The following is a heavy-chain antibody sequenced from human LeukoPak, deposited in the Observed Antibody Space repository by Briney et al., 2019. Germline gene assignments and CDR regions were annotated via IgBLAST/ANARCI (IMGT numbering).Heavy chain of an antibody. Sequence: ASVKVSCKASGYTFTSYAMNWVRQAPGQGLEWMGWINTNTGNPTYAQGFTGRFVFSLDTSVSTAYLQISSLKAEDTAVYYCARDGPLIAAAGTGAFDIWGQGTMVTVSS. CDR2: INTNTGNP. V-gene: IGHV7-4-1*02. D-gene: IGHD6-13*01. CDR1: GYTFTSYA. J-gene: IGHJ3*02. CDR3: ARDGPLIAAAGTGAFDI.